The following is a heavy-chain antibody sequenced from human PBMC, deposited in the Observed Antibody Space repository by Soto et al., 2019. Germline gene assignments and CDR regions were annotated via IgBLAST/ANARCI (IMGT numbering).Heavy chain of an antibody. D-gene: IGHD4-17*01. Sequence: QVQLVQSGAEVKKPGASVKVSCKASGNTFTNYDINWVRQATGQGLEYLGWMNPNSGDTAYVQKFQGRVTMTWDTSRTTAYVELRSLRAGETAVYFCARGVKYGAYSRWFDPWGQGTLVTVSS. V-gene: IGHV1-8*01. J-gene: IGHJ5*02. CDR3: ARGVKYGAYSRWFDP. CDR1: GNTFTNYD. CDR2: MNPNSGDT.